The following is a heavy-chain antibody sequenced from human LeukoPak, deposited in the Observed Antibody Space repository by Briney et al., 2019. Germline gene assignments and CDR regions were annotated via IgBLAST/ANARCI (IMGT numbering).Heavy chain of an antibody. V-gene: IGHV4-59*01. CDR2: IYYSGST. CDR1: GGSISSYY. D-gene: IGHD3-3*01. CDR3: ARLDSRITIFGVVPPDV. J-gene: IGHJ6*04. Sequence: SETLSLTCTVSGGSISSYYWSWIRQPPGKGLEWIGYIYYSGSTNYNPSLKSRVTISVDTSKNQFSLKLSSVTAADTAVYYCARLDSRITIFGVVPPDVWSKGTTVTVSS.